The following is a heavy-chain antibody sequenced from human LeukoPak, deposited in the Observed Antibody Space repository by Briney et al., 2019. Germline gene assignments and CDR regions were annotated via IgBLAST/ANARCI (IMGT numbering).Heavy chain of an antibody. CDR3: ARGGGNSYYYYAMDV. CDR1: GGSISSYY. CDR2: IYYSGST. D-gene: IGHD2-21*02. Sequence: SETLSLTCTVSGGSISSYYWSWIRQPPGKGLEWIGYIYYSGSTNYNPSLKSRVTISVDTSKNQFSLKLSSVTAADTAVYYCARGGGNSYYYYAMDVWGQGTTVTVSS. J-gene: IGHJ6*02. V-gene: IGHV4-59*08.